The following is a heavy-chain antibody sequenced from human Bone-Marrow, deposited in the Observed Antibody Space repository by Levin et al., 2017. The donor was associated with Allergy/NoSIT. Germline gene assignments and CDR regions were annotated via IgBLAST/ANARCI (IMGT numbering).Heavy chain of an antibody. Sequence: SETLSLTCTVSGGSISHYYWSWFRQPPGRGLEWIGYTYYSGSTSYNPSFKSRVTISVDTSRNEVSLTLRSVTAADTAVYYCARGGSGWYGGYWGQGTLVTVSS. D-gene: IGHD6-19*01. CDR3: ARGGSGWYGGY. CDR1: GGSISHYY. CDR2: TYYSGST. J-gene: IGHJ4*02. V-gene: IGHV4-59*01.